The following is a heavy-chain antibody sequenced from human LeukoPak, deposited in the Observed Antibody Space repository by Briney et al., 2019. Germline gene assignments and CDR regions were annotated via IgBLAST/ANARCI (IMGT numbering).Heavy chain of an antibody. CDR3: AREMATNVVGFDY. CDR2: INSDGSST. D-gene: IGHD5-12*01. J-gene: IGHJ4*02. V-gene: IGHV3-74*01. Sequence: PGGSLRLSCAASGFTFSTYWMHWVRQAPGKGLVWVSRINSDGSSTSYADSVKGRFTISRDNAKNTLYLQMNSLRADDTAAYYRAREMATNVVGFDYWGQGTLVTVSS. CDR1: GFTFSTYW.